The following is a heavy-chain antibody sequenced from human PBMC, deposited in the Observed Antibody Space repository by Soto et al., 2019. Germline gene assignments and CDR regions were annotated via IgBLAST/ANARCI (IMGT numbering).Heavy chain of an antibody. CDR2: IHYSGST. CDR1: RASIIGFY. CDR3: ASRPNDDFEGYYDY. Sequence: PSETLSLTCTVSRASIIGFYWSWIRQPPGKGLEWIGCIHYSGSTKYNPSLEGRVTISVDTSKNQFSLTLNSVTAADTAVYYCASRPNDDFEGYYDYWGPGNLVTVSS. V-gene: IGHV4-59*03. J-gene: IGHJ4*02. D-gene: IGHD4-17*01.